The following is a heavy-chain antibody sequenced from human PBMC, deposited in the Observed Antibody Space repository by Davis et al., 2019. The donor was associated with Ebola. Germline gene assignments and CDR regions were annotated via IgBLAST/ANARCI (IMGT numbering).Heavy chain of an antibody. CDR3: ARDGSSGWYYYYYGMDV. V-gene: IGHV3-30-3*01. CDR2: ISYDGSNK. CDR1: GFTFGDYA. Sequence: GESLKISCTASGFTFGDYAMSWVRQAPGKGLEWVAVISYDGSNKYYADSVKGRFTISRDNSKNSLYLQMNSLRAEDTAVYYCARDGSSGWYYYYYGMDVWGQGTTVTVSS. D-gene: IGHD6-19*01. J-gene: IGHJ6*02.